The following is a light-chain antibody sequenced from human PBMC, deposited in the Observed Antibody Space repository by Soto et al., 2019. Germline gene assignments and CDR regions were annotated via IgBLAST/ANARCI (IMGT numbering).Light chain of an antibody. CDR1: RHVYINA. Sequence: VVLTQSPATLSLSPGEPATVSCRASRHVYINALAWYQQKPGRTPTLLIYGASTRATGIPDRFSATGSGTDFSLTISSVEPEDFAVYYRQQSGASPFTFGPGTRVEI. V-gene: IGKV3-20*01. CDR2: GAS. J-gene: IGKJ3*01. CDR3: QQSGASPFT.